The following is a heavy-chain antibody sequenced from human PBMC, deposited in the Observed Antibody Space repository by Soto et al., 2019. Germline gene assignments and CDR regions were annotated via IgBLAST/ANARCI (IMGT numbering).Heavy chain of an antibody. CDR2: IWYDGSNK. V-gene: IGHV3-33*01. CDR3: AREHSSSWYRVGANYYYYGMDV. CDR1: GFTFSSYG. Sequence: GGSLRLSCAASGFTFSSYGMHWVRQAQGKGKEWVAVIWYDGSNKYYADSVKCRFTISRDNSKNTLYLQMNSLRAEDTAVYYCAREHSSSWYRVGANYYYYGMDVWGQGTTVTVSS. J-gene: IGHJ6*02. D-gene: IGHD6-13*01.